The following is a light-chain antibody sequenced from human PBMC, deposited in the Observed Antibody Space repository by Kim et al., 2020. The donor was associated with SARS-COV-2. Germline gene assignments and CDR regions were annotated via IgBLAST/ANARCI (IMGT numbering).Light chain of an antibody. V-gene: IGKV1-5*03. CDR3: QQYNTSPWT. CDR2: QAS. J-gene: IGKJ1*01. Sequence: DMQMTQSPSTLSASVGDRVTITCRASQYINRWLAWYQQKPGKAPKLLIYQASTLESGVPSRFGGTGYGTEFTLTIASLQPDDSATYYCQQYNTSPWTFGQGTKLEI. CDR1: QYINRW.